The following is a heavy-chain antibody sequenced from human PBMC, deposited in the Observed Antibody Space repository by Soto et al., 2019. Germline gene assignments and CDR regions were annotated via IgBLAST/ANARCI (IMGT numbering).Heavy chain of an antibody. V-gene: IGHV1-24*01. D-gene: IGHD3-22*01. CDR2: FDPEDGET. CDR1: GYTLTELS. J-gene: IGHJ4*02. CDR3: AKAIPYYDNSGYFDY. Sequence: ASVKVSCKVSGYTLTELSMHWVRQAPGKGLEWMGGFDPEDGETIYAQKFQGRVTMTEDTSTDTAYMELSSLRADDTAVYYCAKAIPYYDNSGYFDYWGQGTLVTVSS.